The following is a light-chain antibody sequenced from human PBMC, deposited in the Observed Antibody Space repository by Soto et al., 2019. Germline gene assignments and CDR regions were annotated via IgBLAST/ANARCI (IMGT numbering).Light chain of an antibody. CDR1: SSDVGSYNY. CDR2: EVS. V-gene: IGLV2-8*01. J-gene: IGLJ3*02. Sequence: QSVLTQPASVSGSPGQSITISCTGTSSDVGSYNYVSWFQQHPGKAPKLMIYEVSKRPSGVPDRFSGSKSGNTASLTVSGIQAEDEADYYCNSYAGSNNWVFGGGTKLTVL. CDR3: NSYAGSNNWV.